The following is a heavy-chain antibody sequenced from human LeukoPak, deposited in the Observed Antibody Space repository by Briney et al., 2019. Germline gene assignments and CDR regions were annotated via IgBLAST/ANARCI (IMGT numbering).Heavy chain of an antibody. V-gene: IGHV4-39*07. J-gene: IGHJ4*02. CDR2: IYYSGST. Sequence: PSETLSLTCTVSGGSISGSSYYWGWIRQPPGKGLEWIGSIYYSGSTYYNPSLKSRVTISVDTSKNQFSLKLSSVTAADTAVYYCARKDIVVVPAYFDYWGQGTLVTVSS. CDR3: ARKDIVVVPAYFDY. D-gene: IGHD2-2*01. CDR1: GGSISGSSYY.